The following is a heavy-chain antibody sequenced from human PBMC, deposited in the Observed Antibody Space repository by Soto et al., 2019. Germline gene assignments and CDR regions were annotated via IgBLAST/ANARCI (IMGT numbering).Heavy chain of an antibody. J-gene: IGHJ6*02. CDR1: GFTFSSFG. Sequence: GGSLRLSCVASGFTFSSFGMHWVRQSPGKGLEWVATVWSEVTIQNYANSVKGRFTISRDNSKNTLHLQMSSLRAEDTAVYYCARSSTRCESLFDSSRMAVWGQGTMVTFSS. CDR3: ARSSTRCESLFDSSRMAV. D-gene: IGHD2-15*01. V-gene: IGHV3-33*01. CDR2: VWSEVTIQ.